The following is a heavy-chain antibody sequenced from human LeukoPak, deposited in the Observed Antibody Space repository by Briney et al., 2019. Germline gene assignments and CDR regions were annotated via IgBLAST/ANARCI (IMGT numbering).Heavy chain of an antibody. V-gene: IGHV1-69*13. CDR1: GGTFSSYA. CDR3: ARGLNQYYDFWSGYWSYYYYGMDV. D-gene: IGHD3-3*01. CDR2: IIPIFGTA. J-gene: IGHJ6*02. Sequence: SVKVSCKASGGTFSSYAICWVRQAPGQGLEWMGGIIPIFGTANYAQKFQGRVTITADESTSTAYMELSSLRSEDTAVYYCARGLNQYYDFWSGYWSYYYYGMDVWGQGTTVTVSS.